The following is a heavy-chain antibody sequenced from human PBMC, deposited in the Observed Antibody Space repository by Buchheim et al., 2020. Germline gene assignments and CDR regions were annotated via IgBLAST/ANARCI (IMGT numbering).Heavy chain of an antibody. D-gene: IGHD3-10*01. V-gene: IGHV4-59*01. J-gene: IGHJ4*02. CDR1: GGSMNNYY. CDR2: SFYSGRA. Sequence: QVQLQESGPGLVKPSETLSLTCTVSGGSMNNYYWNWIRQTPGKGLEWIGYSFYSGRATYNPSLKSRVTISGDTSTKQFSLTLISVTAADTAVYYCAATTMGRGVSTLGEYWGLVDYWGQGAL. CDR3: AATTMGRGVSTLGEYWGLVDY.